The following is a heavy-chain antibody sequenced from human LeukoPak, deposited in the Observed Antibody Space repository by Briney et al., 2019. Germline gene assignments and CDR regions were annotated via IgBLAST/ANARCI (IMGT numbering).Heavy chain of an antibody. CDR2: INPNSGGT. V-gene: IGHV1-2*02. Sequence: ASVKVSCKASGYTFTGYYMHWVRQAPGQGREWMGWINPNSGGTNYAQKFQGRVTMTRATSISTAYMELSRLRSDDTAVYYCARAWDTYYYDSSGYKAFDIWGQGTMVTVSS. CDR3: ARAWDTYYYDSSGYKAFDI. J-gene: IGHJ3*02. D-gene: IGHD3-22*01. CDR1: GYTFTGYY.